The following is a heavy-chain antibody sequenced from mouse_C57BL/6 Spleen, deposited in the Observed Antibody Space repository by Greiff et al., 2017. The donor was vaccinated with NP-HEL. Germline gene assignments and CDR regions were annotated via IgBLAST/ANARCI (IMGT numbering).Heavy chain of an antibody. Sequence: EVKVVESGGGLVQPGGSLKLSCAASGFTFSDYYMYWVRQTPEKRLEWVAYISNGGGSTYYPDTVKGRFTISRDNAKNTLYLQMSRLKSEDTAMYYFARNYGYDGRAYAMDYWGQGTSVTVSS. D-gene: IGHD2-2*01. CDR1: GFTFSDYY. V-gene: IGHV5-12*01. CDR3: ARNYGYDGRAYAMDY. CDR2: ISNGGGST. J-gene: IGHJ4*01.